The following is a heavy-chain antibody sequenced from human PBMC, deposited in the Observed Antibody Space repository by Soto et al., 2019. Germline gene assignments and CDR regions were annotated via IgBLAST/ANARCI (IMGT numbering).Heavy chain of an antibody. J-gene: IGHJ4*02. CDR1: GYTFTLYY. V-gene: IGHV1-2*02. D-gene: IGHD6-13*01. CDR2: INPNTGGT. Sequence: QVLLVQSEAAVKKPGASVKVSCKASGYTFTLYYIHWVRQAPEQGLEWMGWINPNTGGTTSAQKFQGRVTMTRDTSIRTVYMELSGLRSDDTAVYYCARGGSWYDYWGQGTLVTVSS. CDR3: ARGGSWYDY.